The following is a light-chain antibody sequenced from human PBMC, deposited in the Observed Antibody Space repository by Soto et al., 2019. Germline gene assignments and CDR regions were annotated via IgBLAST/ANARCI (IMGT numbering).Light chain of an antibody. V-gene: IGKV1-33*01. CDR2: GAS. J-gene: IGKJ5*01. CDR3: QQFDNFPRAII. Sequence: DMQMTQSPSSLSASVGDRVTITCQASQDISNYLNWYQHKPGKAPRLLIYGASNLETGVPSRFSGSGSGTDFTFTISSLQPEDIATYYCQQFDNFPRAIIFGQGTRLGIK. CDR1: QDISNY.